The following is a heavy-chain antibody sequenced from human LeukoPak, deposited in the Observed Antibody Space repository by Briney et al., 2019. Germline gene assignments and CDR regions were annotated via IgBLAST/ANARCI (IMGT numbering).Heavy chain of an antibody. CDR3: ARDFRGMYTGSYCPGY. CDR1: GYTFTSYG. Sequence: GASVKVSCKASGYTFTSYGISWVRQAPGQGLEWMGWISAYNGNTNYAQKLQGRVTMTTDTSTSTAYMELRSLRSDDTAVYYCARDFRGMYTGSYCPGYWGQGTLVTVSS. J-gene: IGHJ4*02. D-gene: IGHD1-26*01. V-gene: IGHV1-18*01. CDR2: ISAYNGNT.